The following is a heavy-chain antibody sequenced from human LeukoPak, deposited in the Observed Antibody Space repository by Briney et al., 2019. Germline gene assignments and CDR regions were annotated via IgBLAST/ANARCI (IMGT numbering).Heavy chain of an antibody. Sequence: GGSLRLSCAASGLTFGSYGMSWVRQAPGKGLQWVSSVSAAGDTTFYTDSVKGRFSISRDNSKNTLYLQMNSLRPEDTAVYYCAKATSSMDFDSWGQGTLVTVSS. J-gene: IGHJ4*02. CDR1: GLTFGSYG. CDR3: AKATSSMDFDS. D-gene: IGHD2-2*01. V-gene: IGHV3-23*01. CDR2: VSAAGDTT.